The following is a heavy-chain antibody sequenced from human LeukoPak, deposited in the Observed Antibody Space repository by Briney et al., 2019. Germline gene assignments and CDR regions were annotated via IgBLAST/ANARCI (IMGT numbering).Heavy chain of an antibody. CDR3: AKDLSSSSWYNFDY. CDR2: ISYDGSNK. D-gene: IGHD6-13*01. Sequence: PGGSLRLSCAASGFTFSSYAMHWVRQAPGKGLEWVAVISYDGSNKYYADSVKGRFTISRDNSKNTLYLQMNSLRAEDTAVYYCAKDLSSSSWYNFDYWGQGTLVTVSS. J-gene: IGHJ4*02. CDR1: GFTFSSYA. V-gene: IGHV3-30*04.